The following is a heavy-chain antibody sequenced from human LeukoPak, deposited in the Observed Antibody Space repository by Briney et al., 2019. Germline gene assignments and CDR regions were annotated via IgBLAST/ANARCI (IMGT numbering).Heavy chain of an antibody. J-gene: IGHJ6*03. Sequence: SEILSLTCTVSGHSISSGYYWGWIRQPPGKGLEWIGSIYHSGRTSYNPSLKSRVTISVDTSKNQFSLKLSSVTAADTAVYYCARTTEGYCRGRSCYSYYYYMDVWGKGTTVTVSS. CDR3: ARTTEGYCRGRSCYSYYYYMDV. D-gene: IGHD2-15*01. V-gene: IGHV4-38-2*02. CDR2: IYHSGRT. CDR1: GHSISSGYY.